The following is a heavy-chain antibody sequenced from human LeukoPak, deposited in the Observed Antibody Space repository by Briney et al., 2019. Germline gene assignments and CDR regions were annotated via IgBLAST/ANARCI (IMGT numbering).Heavy chain of an antibody. J-gene: IGHJ4*02. CDR1: GFTFRNFW. Sequence: GGSLRLSCAASGFTFRNFWMNWVRLAPGKGLAWVANIREDGSDDTYVDSVKGRFTISRDNAKNSLFLQMNNLRAEDTAVYYCARGDGYYFGSWGQGTLVTVSS. CDR3: ARGDGYYFGS. CDR2: IREDGSDD. V-gene: IGHV3-7*03.